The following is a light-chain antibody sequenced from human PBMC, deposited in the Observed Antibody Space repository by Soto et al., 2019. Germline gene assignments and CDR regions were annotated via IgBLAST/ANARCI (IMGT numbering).Light chain of an antibody. CDR1: QTIYTY. CDR3: HSRA. V-gene: IGKV1-39*01. Sequence: DIKMTQSPSSLSASVGDRVTITCRASQTIYTYLNWYQQKPGKAPKLLIYDASSLQSGVPSGFSGSGSETEFTLTISRLQPDDFATYFCHSRAFGQGTRLEIK. J-gene: IGKJ5*01. CDR2: DAS.